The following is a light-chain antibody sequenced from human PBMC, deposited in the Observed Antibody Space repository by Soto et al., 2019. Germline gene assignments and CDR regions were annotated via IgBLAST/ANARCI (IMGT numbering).Light chain of an antibody. CDR1: SSNFGAGHD. Sequence: QSVLTQPPSVSGAPGQRVTISCTGSSSNFGAGHDVHWYQQVPGTAPKLLIYSDLNRPSGVPARFSGSRSGTSVSLAITGLQAEDGGDYYCSSYASLSTYLLFGGGTKVTAL. CDR3: SSYASLSTYLL. CDR2: SDL. V-gene: IGLV1-40*01. J-gene: IGLJ2*01.